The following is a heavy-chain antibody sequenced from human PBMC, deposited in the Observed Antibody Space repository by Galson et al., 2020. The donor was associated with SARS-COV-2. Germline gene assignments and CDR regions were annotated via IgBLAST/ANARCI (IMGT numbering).Heavy chain of an antibody. Sequence: GESLKISCAASGFTFSSYAMSWVRQAPGKGLEWVAAISGSGGSTYYADSVKGRFTISRDNSKNTLYLQMNSPRAEDTAVYYCAKVGFCSGGTCYPGYGMDVWGQGTTVTVSS. CDR1: GFTFSSYA. D-gene: IGHD2-15*01. V-gene: IGHV3-23*01. CDR3: AKVGFCSGGTCYPGYGMDV. J-gene: IGHJ6*02. CDR2: ISGSGGST.